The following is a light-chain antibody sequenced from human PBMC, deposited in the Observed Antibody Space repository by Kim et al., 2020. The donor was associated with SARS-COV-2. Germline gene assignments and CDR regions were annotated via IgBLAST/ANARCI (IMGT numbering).Light chain of an antibody. Sequence: SASVGDRVTITCRASRSISGYLNWYQQKPGKAPNLLIYAASNLHDGVPSRFSGSGFGTDFTLTIRSLQPEDLATYYCQQSYSAPYTFGQGTKLEI. CDR1: RSISGY. V-gene: IGKV1-39*01. CDR2: AAS. J-gene: IGKJ2*01. CDR3: QQSYSAPYT.